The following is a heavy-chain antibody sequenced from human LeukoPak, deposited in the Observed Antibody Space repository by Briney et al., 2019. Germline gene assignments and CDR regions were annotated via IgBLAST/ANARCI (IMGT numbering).Heavy chain of an antibody. CDR2: ISGSGDST. CDR1: GFTFSSYA. Sequence: GGSLRLSCEASGFTFSSYAMSWVRQAPGKGLEWVSVISGSGDSTYYADSVEGRCTSSRDNSKDALYLQMHSPRVEDTAVYYCAKGVGTVVPSFFDFWGQGAPVTVSS. D-gene: IGHD3-22*01. CDR3: AKGVGTVVPSFFDF. J-gene: IGHJ4*02. V-gene: IGHV3-23*01.